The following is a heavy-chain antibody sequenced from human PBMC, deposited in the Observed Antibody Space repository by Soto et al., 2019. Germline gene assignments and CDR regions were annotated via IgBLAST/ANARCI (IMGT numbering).Heavy chain of an antibody. CDR3: AREKSDYYGSGSYLDY. CDR2: ISSSSSTI. D-gene: IGHD3-10*01. CDR1: GFTFSSYS. Sequence: EVQLVESGGGLVQPGGSLRLSCVASGFTFSSYSMNWVRQAPGKGLEWVSYISSSSSTIYYADSVKGRFTISRDNAKNSLYLQMNSLRAEDTAVYYCAREKSDYYGSGSYLDYWGQGTLVTVSS. V-gene: IGHV3-48*01. J-gene: IGHJ4*02.